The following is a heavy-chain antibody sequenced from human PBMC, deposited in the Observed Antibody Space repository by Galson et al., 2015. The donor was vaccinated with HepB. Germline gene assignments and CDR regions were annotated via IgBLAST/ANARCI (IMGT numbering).Heavy chain of an antibody. CDR3: ASIPQQQDY. V-gene: IGHV3-30-3*01. CDR1: GFTSSSYA. D-gene: IGHD6-13*01. J-gene: IGHJ4*02. Sequence: SLRLSCAASGFTSSSYAMHWVRQAPGKGLERVAVISYDGSNKYYADSVKGRFTISRDNSKNTLYLQMNSLRAEDTAVYYCASIPQQQDYWGQGTLVTVSS. CDR2: ISYDGSNK.